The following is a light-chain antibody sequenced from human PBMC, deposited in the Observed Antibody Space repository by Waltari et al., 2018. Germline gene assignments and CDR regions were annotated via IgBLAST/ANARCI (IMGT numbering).Light chain of an antibody. CDR1: QSVGSN. CDR3: QQYKKRTRT. J-gene: IGKJ1*01. V-gene: IGKV3-15*01. Sequence: EIVMTQSPVTLSVSPGVRATLSCRASQSVGSNLAWYQQKPGQAPSLLIYGASIRANGIPGTFSGSRSGTGFTHNLSSLQTEDFAGYYLQQYKKRTRTFGQRTKVEIK. CDR2: GAS.